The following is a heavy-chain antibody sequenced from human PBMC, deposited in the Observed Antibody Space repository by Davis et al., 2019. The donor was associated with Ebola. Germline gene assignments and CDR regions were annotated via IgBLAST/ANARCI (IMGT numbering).Heavy chain of an antibody. D-gene: IGHD3-9*01. J-gene: IGHJ3*01. Sequence: PGGSLRLSCAASGFTFTSYSLNWVRQAPGKGLEWVSSISTFSTYMYYADSVKGRFTISRDNAKSSLFLQMNSLRAEDTAVYYCAAELTGDAFDVWGRGTMVTVSS. CDR3: AAELTGDAFDV. CDR1: GFTFTSYS. CDR2: ISTFSTYM. V-gene: IGHV3-21*04.